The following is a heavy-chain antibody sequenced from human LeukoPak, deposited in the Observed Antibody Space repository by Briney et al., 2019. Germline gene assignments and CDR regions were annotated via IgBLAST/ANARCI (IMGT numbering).Heavy chain of an antibody. CDR3: ASAKVRYDFWSGGTGTPLYYFDY. CDR1: GGSFSGYY. J-gene: IGHJ4*02. D-gene: IGHD3-3*01. CDR2: INHSGST. Sequence: PSETLSLTCAVYGGSFSGYYWSWIRQPPGKGLEWIGEINHSGSTNYNPSLKSRVTMSVDTSKKQFSLKLSSVTAADTAVYYCASAKVRYDFWSGGTGTPLYYFDYWGQGTLVTVSS. V-gene: IGHV4-34*01.